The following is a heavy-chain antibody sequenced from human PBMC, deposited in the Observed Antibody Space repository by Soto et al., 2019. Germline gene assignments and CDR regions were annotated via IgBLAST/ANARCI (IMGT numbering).Heavy chain of an antibody. CDR2: MYNTGST. D-gene: IGHD2-21*02. CDR3: ARDLWGYCGTDCYPLDV. CDR1: GGAISRYY. Sequence: SETLSLTCTVSGGAISRYYWSWIRQPPGKGLEWIGYMYNTGSTVYNPSFKSRVTISVDTSKNQFSLKLNSVTAADTAVYYCARDLWGYCGTDCYPLDVWGQGTTVTV. V-gene: IGHV4-59*01. J-gene: IGHJ6*02.